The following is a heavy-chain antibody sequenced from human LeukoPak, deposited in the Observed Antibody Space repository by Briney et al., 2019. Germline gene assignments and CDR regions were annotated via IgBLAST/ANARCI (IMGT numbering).Heavy chain of an antibody. CDR2: IYYSGST. CDR3: ARARDSSGYSHDY. V-gene: IGHV4-59*12. D-gene: IGHD3-22*01. J-gene: IGHJ4*02. CDR1: GGSISSYY. Sequence: SETLPLTCTVSGGSISSYYWSWVRQPPGKGLEWIGYIYYSGSTNYNPSLKSRVTISVDTSKNQFSLKLSSVTAADTAVYYCARARDSSGYSHDYWGQGTLVTVSS.